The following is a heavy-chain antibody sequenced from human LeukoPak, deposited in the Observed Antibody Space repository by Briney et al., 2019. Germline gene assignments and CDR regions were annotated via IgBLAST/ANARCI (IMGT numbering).Heavy chain of an antibody. Sequence: GGSLRLSCAASGFTFSRSWMNWVRQAPGKGLEWVASIKQDGSEKYYVDSVKGRFTIFRDNSENTLYLQMNSLRAEDTAVYFCAKARSSWAGYFDYWGQGTLVTVSS. J-gene: IGHJ4*02. D-gene: IGHD6-13*01. CDR2: IKQDGSEK. V-gene: IGHV3-7*03. CDR1: GFTFSRSW. CDR3: AKARSSWAGYFDY.